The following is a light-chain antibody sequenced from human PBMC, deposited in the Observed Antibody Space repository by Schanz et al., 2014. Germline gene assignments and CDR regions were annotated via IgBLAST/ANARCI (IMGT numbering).Light chain of an antibody. V-gene: IGLV7-43*01. Sequence: QAVVTQEPSLTVSPGGTVTLTCASSTGAVTSGYFPNWFLQKPGQAPRALIYDTTNKHSWTPARFSGSLLGGKAALTLSGAQPEDEAEYYCLLYYGGAWVFGGGTKLTVL. J-gene: IGLJ3*02. CDR1: TGAVTSGYF. CDR3: LLYYGGAWV. CDR2: DTT.